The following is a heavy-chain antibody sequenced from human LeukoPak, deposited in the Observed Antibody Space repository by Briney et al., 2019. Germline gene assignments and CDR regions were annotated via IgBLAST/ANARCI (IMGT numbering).Heavy chain of an antibody. CDR3: TRRSRDGYNYDI. D-gene: IGHD5-24*01. V-gene: IGHV3-73*01. J-gene: IGHJ3*02. CDR1: GFTFSGSA. Sequence: GGSLRLSCAASGFTFSGSAIHCVRQPSGKGLEWVGCIRSKTNSYATAYGASVKGRFTISRDDSKNTAYLQMNSLETEDTAVYYCTRRSRDGYNYDIWGQGTMVTVSS. CDR2: IRSKTNSYAT.